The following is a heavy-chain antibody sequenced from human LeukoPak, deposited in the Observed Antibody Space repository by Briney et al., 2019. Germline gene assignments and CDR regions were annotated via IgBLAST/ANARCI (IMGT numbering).Heavy chain of an antibody. CDR2: ISRRGSA. Sequence: PSETLSLTCTVSGGSISTFYLSWIRQPPAKRLEWIGYISRRGSATYNPSLTSRVAISLDTSKNQFSLKLSSVTAADTAVYYCARGGTYYTSGSPTGSWGQGTLVTVSS. CDR1: GGSISTFY. J-gene: IGHJ5*02. D-gene: IGHD3-10*01. V-gene: IGHV4-59*01. CDR3: ARGGTYYTSGSPTGS.